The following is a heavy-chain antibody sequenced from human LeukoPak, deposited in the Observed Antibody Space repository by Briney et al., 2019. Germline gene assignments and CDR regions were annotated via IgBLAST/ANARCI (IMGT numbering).Heavy chain of an antibody. CDR2: INPNSGGT. CDR1: GYTFTGYY. J-gene: IGHJ4*02. CDR3: ASTTSNGYFDY. V-gene: IGHV1-2*02. D-gene: IGHD1-1*01. Sequence: GASVKVSCKASGYTFTGYYMHWVRQAPGQGLEWMGWINPNSGGTNYAQKFQGRVTMTRDTSISTAYMGLSSLRSEDTAVYYCASTTSNGYFDYWGQGTLVTVSS.